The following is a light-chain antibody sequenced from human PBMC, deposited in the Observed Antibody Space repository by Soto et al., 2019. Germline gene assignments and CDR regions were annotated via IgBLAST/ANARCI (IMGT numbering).Light chain of an antibody. CDR2: DAS. V-gene: IGKV1-13*02. CDR1: QGISSA. J-gene: IGKJ4*01. Sequence: AIQLTQSPSSLSASVGDRVTITCRASQGISSALAWYQQKPGKAPKLLIYDASSLESVVPSRFSGSGSGTDFTLTISSLQPDDFATYYCQQFNSYPLTFGGGTKVEIK. CDR3: QQFNSYPLT.